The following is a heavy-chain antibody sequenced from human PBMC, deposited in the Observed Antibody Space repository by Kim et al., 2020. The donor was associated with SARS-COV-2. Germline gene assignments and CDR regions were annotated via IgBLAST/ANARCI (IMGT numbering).Heavy chain of an antibody. Sequence: KYYPGSVKGRFTISRENAKNSLYLQMNSLRAGDTAVYYCARASVTDYFDYWGQGTLVTVSS. J-gene: IGHJ4*02. CDR3: ARASVTDYFDY. D-gene: IGHD2-21*02. V-gene: IGHV3-13*01. CDR2: K.